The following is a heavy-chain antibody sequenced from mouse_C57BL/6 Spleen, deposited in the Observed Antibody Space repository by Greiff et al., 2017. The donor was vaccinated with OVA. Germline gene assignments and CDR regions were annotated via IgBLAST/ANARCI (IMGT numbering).Heavy chain of an antibody. D-gene: IGHD4-1*01. Sequence: QVQLKQPGAELVMPGASVKLSCKASGYTFNSYWMHWVKQRPGQGLEWIGEIDPSDSYTNYNQKFKGKSTLTVDKSSSTAYMQLSSLTSEDSAVYYCARFGANWENFDYWGQGTTLTVSS. CDR3: ARFGANWENFDY. CDR2: IDPSDSYT. J-gene: IGHJ2*01. V-gene: IGHV1-69*01. CDR1: GYTFNSYW.